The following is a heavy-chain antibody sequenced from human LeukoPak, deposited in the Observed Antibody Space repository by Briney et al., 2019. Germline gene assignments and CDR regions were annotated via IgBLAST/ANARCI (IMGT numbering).Heavy chain of an antibody. CDR3: ARSYGDYGGFDY. CDR1: GYTFTSYY. CDR2: INPSGGST. D-gene: IGHD4-17*01. Sequence: ASVKVSCKASGYTFTSYYMHWVRQGPGQGLEWMGIINPSGGSTSYAQKFQGRVTMTRDTSTSTVYMELSSLRSEDTAVYYCARSYGDYGGFDYWGQGTLVTVSS. J-gene: IGHJ4*02. V-gene: IGHV1-46*01.